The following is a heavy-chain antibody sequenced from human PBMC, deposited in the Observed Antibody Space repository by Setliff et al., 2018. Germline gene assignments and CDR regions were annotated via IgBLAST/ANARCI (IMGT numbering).Heavy chain of an antibody. Sequence: SVKVSCKASGYTFTHFYITWVRQAPGQGLEWMGGIIPIFGTANYAQKFQGRVTITTDEPTSTAYMELSSLRSEDTAVYYCAREGDGYNLGGYFDYWGQGTLVTVSS. V-gene: IGHV1-69*05. J-gene: IGHJ4*02. D-gene: IGHD5-12*01. CDR2: IIPIFGTA. CDR1: GYTFTHFY. CDR3: AREGDGYNLGGYFDY.